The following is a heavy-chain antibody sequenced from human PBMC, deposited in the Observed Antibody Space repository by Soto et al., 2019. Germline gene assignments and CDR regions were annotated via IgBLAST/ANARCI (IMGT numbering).Heavy chain of an antibody. CDR2: IIGYNGNT. V-gene: IGHV1-18*01. J-gene: IGHJ4*02. D-gene: IGHD1-1*01. Sequence: QVQLVQSGAEVKKPGASVKVSCKASGYTFTSYGISCVRQAPGQGLEWMGWIIGYNGNTNYAQKLQRRVTMTTDTSTSTAYMELRSLRSDDTAVYYCARGWGQLQRWLKPDYWGQGTLVTVSS. CDR1: GYTFTSYG. CDR3: ARGWGQLQRWLKPDY.